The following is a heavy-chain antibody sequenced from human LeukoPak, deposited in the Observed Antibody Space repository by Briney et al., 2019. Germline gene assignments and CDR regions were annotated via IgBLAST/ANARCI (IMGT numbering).Heavy chain of an antibody. Sequence: GGSLRLSCAASGFTFSSYAMSWVRQAPGKGLEWVSGASGSGDSTYYADSVKGRFTVSRDNSKNTLDLQMNSLRAEDTAVYYCAKQGASSLTARSNRWGQGTLVTVSS. CDR3: AKQGASSLTARSNR. CDR1: GFTFSSYA. CDR2: ASGSGDST. V-gene: IGHV3-23*01. D-gene: IGHD6-6*01. J-gene: IGHJ5*02.